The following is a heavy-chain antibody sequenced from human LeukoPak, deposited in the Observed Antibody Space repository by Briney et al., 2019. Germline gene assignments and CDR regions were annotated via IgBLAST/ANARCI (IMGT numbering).Heavy chain of an antibody. Sequence: GASVKVSCKSSGYTFTSYGISWVRQAPGQGLEWMGWINTYNGNTNYAQNLQGRVTVTTDTSTSTAYMELRSLRSDDTAVYYCARSRGSSGSYPFDYWGQGTLVTVSS. J-gene: IGHJ4*02. CDR3: ARSRGSSGSYPFDY. CDR1: GYTFTSYG. D-gene: IGHD1-26*01. V-gene: IGHV1-18*01. CDR2: INTYNGNT.